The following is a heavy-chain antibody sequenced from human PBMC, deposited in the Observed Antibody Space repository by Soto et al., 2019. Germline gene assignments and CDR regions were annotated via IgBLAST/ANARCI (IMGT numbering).Heavy chain of an antibody. D-gene: IGHD4-17*01. J-gene: IGHJ6*02. CDR1: GFTFSSYS. CDR3: ATEGTTTVTPLPYYGMDV. CDR2: ISSSSSYI. V-gene: IGHV3-21*01. Sequence: GGSLRLSCAVSGFTFSSYSMNWVRQAPGKGLEWVSSISSSSSYIYYADSVKGRFTISRDNAKNSLYLQMNSLRAEDTAVYYCATEGTTTVTPLPYYGMDVWGQGTTVTVSS.